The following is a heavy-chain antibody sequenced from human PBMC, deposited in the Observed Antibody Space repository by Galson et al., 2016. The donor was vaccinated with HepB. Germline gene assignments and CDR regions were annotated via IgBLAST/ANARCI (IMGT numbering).Heavy chain of an antibody. Sequence: SLRLSCAASGFAFSTYAMNWVRQAPGKGLERVAVISYDGIQKYYADSVKGRFSIYRDNSKNMLYMEMNSLRAEDTAVYYCAKGGYYDDYALDYWGQGTLVTVSS. CDR2: ISYDGIQK. CDR1: GFAFSTYA. CDR3: AKGGYYDDYALDY. V-gene: IGHV3-30-3*01. J-gene: IGHJ4*02. D-gene: IGHD4-17*01.